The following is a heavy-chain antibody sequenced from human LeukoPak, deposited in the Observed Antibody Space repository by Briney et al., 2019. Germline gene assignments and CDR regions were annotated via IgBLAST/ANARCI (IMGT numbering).Heavy chain of an antibody. CDR1: GGSFSGSY. D-gene: IGHD5/OR15-5a*01. CDR2: SNHSGST. Sequence: LETLSLTCAVYGGSFSGSYWSWIRHPPGKGLEWMGESNHSGSTNYNPSLKSRVTISVDTSKNQFSLKLSSVTAADTAVYYFARQRYRVRYYYMDVWGKGTTVTISS. J-gene: IGHJ6*03. V-gene: IGHV4-34*01. CDR3: ARQRYRVRYYYMDV.